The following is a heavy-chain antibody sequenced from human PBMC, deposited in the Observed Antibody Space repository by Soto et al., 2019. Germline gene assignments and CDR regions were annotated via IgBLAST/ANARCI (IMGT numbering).Heavy chain of an antibody. CDR2: IYPGDSDT. J-gene: IGHJ6*02. D-gene: IGHD5-12*01. Sequence: EVQLVQSGAEVKKPGESLKISCKGSGYSFTSYWIGWVRQMPGKGLEWMGIIYPGDSDTRYSPSFQGQVTISADKSISTAYLQWSSLKTSDTATYYCARNSVYNLEYYYYGMDVWGQGTTVTISS. V-gene: IGHV5-51*01. CDR1: GYSFTSYW. CDR3: ARNSVYNLEYYYYGMDV.